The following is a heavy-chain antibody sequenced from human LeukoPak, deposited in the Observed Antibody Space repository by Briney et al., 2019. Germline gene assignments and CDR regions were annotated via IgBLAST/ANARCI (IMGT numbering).Heavy chain of an antibody. D-gene: IGHD5-18*01. Sequence: SQTLSLTCAISGDSVSSNSAAWNWIRQSPSRGLEWLGRTYYRSKWYNDYAVSVKSRITINPDTSKNQFSLQLNSVTPEDTAVYYCARAPRGWIQLWLAFDYWGQGTLVTVSS. CDR1: GDSVSSNSAA. J-gene: IGHJ4*02. CDR2: TYYRSKWYN. V-gene: IGHV6-1*01. CDR3: ARAPRGWIQLWLAFDY.